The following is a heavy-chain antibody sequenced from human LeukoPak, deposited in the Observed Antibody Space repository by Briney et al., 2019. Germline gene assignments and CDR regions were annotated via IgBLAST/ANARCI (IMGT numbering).Heavy chain of an antibody. Sequence: VXVSFXXXXYTFTSXXISWVRQAXGQGLEWMGWISAYNGDTNYAQKLQGRVTMTTDTSTSTAYMELRSLRSDDTAVYYCASIVGATNRWFDPWGQGTLVTVSS. CDR1: XYTFTSXX. CDR2: ISAYNGDT. CDR3: ASIVGATNRWFDP. V-gene: IGHV1-18*01. J-gene: IGHJ5*02. D-gene: IGHD1-26*01.